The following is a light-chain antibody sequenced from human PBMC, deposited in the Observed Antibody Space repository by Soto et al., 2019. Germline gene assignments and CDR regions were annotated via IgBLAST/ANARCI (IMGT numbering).Light chain of an antibody. CDR2: KAS. Sequence: DIQMTQSPSTLSASVGDRVTITCRASQSISSWLAWYQQKPAKAPNLLIYKASSLESGVPSRFSGSGSGTEFTLTIRSLQPDDFATYYCQQYDTYPLTFGGGTKVEIK. J-gene: IGKJ4*01. CDR1: QSISSW. CDR3: QQYDTYPLT. V-gene: IGKV1-5*03.